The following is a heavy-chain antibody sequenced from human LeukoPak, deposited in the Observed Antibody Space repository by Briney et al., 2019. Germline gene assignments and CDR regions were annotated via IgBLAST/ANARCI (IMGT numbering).Heavy chain of an antibody. CDR1: GGTFSSYA. CDR3: ARDHDGGYCSSTSCVLSLWFDP. Sequence: GASVKVACKASGGTFSSYAISWVRQAPGQGLEWMGGIIPIFGTANYAQKFQGRVTITADESTSTAYMELSSLRSEDTAVYYCARDHDGGYCSSTSCVLSLWFDPWGQGTLVTVSS. D-gene: IGHD2-2*01. CDR2: IIPIFGTA. V-gene: IGHV1-69*13. J-gene: IGHJ5*02.